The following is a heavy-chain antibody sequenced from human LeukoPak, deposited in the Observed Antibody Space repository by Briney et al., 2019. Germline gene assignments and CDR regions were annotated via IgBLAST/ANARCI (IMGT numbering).Heavy chain of an antibody. V-gene: IGHV1-24*01. CDR3: ATDLVVVPAASAFDP. D-gene: IGHD2-2*01. CDR1: GYTLTELS. CDR2: FDPEDGET. J-gene: IGHJ5*02. Sequence: ASVKVSCKVSGYTLTELSMHWVRQAPGKGLEWMGGFDPEDGETIYAQKFQGRVTMTEDTSTDTAYMELSSLRYEDTAVYYCATDLVVVPAASAFDPWGQGTLVTVSS.